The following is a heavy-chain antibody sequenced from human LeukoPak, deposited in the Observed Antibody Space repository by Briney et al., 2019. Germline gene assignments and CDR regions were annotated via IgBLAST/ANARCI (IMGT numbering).Heavy chain of an antibody. CDR1: GASISSYY. J-gene: IGHJ4*02. CDR2: IYTSGST. CDR3: AREPPLGRYFDWFIDY. Sequence: SETLSLTCTVSGASISSYYWSGIRQPAGKGLEWIGRIYTSGSTNYNPSLKSRVTMSVDTSKNQFSLKLSSVTAADTAVYYCAREPPLGRYFDWFIDYWGQGTLVTVSS. V-gene: IGHV4-4*07. D-gene: IGHD3-9*01.